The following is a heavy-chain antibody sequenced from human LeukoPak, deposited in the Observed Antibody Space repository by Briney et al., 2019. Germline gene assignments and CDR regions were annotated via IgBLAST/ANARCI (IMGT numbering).Heavy chain of an antibody. J-gene: IGHJ5*02. CDR3: ARDLGENWFDP. Sequence: GGSLRLSCAASGFTFSNYAMNWVRQAPGKGLEWVSSISSSSSYIYYADSVKGRFTISRDNAKNSLYLQMNSLRAEDTAVYYCARDLGENWFDPWGQGTLVTVSS. CDR2: ISSSSSYI. V-gene: IGHV3-21*01. CDR1: GFTFSNYA.